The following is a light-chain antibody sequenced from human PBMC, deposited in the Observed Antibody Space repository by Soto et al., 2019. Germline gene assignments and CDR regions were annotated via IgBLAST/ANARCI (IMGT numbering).Light chain of an antibody. Sequence: QSAVAQPRSVSGSPGQAVTISCTGTSSDVGGYNYVSWYQQHPGKAPKFMIYDVSKRPSGVPDRFSGSKSGNTASLTISGLQAEDEADYYCCSHAGSYTRVFGTGTKVTVL. CDR2: DVS. V-gene: IGLV2-11*01. CDR1: SSDVGGYNY. CDR3: CSHAGSYTRV. J-gene: IGLJ1*01.